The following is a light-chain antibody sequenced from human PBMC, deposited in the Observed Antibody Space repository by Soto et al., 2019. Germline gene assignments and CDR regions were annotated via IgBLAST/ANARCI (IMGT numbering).Light chain of an antibody. J-gene: IGKJ5*01. CDR3: MQTLQTYT. CDR2: FGS. CDR1: QSLLYNNTYNY. V-gene: IGKV2-28*01. Sequence: EIVMTQSPLTLPVTPGEPASISCRSSQSLLYNNTYNYLDWYVQKPGQSPQLLIYFGSNRAPGVPDRFSGSGSGTDFTLKINRVEAEDVGTYSCMQTLQTYTFGHGTRLEIK.